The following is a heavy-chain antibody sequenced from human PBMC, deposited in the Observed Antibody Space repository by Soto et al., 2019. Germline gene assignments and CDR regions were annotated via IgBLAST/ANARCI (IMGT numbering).Heavy chain of an antibody. CDR1: GFTFSSYA. J-gene: IGHJ4*02. Sequence: GGSLRFSCAASGFTFSSYAMSWVRQAPGKGLEGVSAISGSGGSTYYADSVKGRFTISRDNSKNTLYLQMNSLRAEDTAVYYCAKTYDFWTQDYWGQGTLVTVSS. D-gene: IGHD3-3*01. CDR2: ISGSGGST. V-gene: IGHV3-23*01. CDR3: AKTYDFWTQDY.